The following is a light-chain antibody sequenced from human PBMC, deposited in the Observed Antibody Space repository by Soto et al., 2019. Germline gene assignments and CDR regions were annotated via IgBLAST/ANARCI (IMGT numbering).Light chain of an antibody. Sequence: QSALTQPPSASGSPGQSVTISCTGTSSDVGGYNYVSWYQQHPGKAPKLMIYEVSKRPSGVSNRFSGSKSANTASLTISGLQADDEVDYYCCSYGGRSTYVFGTGTKLTVL. V-gene: IGLV2-8*01. CDR1: SSDVGGYNY. CDR2: EVS. J-gene: IGLJ1*01. CDR3: CSYGGRSTYV.